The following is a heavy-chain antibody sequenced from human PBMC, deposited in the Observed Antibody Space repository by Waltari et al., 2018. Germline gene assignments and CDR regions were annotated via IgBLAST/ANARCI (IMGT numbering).Heavy chain of an antibody. Sequence: EVQLVESGGGLVQPGGSLRLSCTASGFSSRPYWRSWVRPAPGKGLEWVVNINQDGSEKYYVDSVEGRFTISRDNAKNSVFLQMSSLKDEDTAVYYCAREVALPSSYYYMDVWGKGSTVSVSS. CDR2: INQDGSEK. V-gene: IGHV3-7*01. J-gene: IGHJ6*03. CDR1: GFSSRPYW. D-gene: IGHD5-12*01. CDR3: AREVALPSSYYYMDV.